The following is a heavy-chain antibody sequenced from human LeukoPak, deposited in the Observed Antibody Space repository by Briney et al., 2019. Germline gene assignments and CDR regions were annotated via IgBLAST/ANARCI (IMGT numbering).Heavy chain of an antibody. CDR2: ISAYNGKT. CDR1: AYTFSTSG. Sequence: GASVKVSCKASAYTFSTSGMSWVRQAPGQGLEWMGWISAYNGKTNYAQKLQGRVTMTTDTSTTTAYMELRSLRTDDRAVYYCARQVDVGYYGMDVWGQGTTVIVSS. J-gene: IGHJ6*01. D-gene: IGHD2-2*01. V-gene: IGHV1-18*01. CDR3: ARQVDVGYYGMDV.